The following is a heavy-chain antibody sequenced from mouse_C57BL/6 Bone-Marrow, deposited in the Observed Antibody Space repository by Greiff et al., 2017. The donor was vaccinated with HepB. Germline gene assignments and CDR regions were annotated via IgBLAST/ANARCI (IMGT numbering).Heavy chain of an antibody. D-gene: IGHD1-1*01. CDR1: GYTFTSYW. CDR2: IYPSDSET. V-gene: IGHV1-61*01. Sequence: VQLQQSGAELVRPGSSVKLSCKASGYTFTSYWMDWVKQRPGQGLEWIGNIYPSDSETHYNQKFKDKATLTVDKSSSTAYMQLSSLTSEDSAVYYCARCYGSSYGAMDYWGQGTSVTVSS. J-gene: IGHJ4*01. CDR3: ARCYGSSYGAMDY.